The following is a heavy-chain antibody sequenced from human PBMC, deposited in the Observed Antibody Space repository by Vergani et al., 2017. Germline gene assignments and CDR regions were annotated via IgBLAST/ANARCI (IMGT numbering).Heavy chain of an antibody. CDR2: ISAYNGNT. D-gene: IGHD1-26*01. CDR1: GYTFPSYG. CDR3: ARDASGSYYAGYFDY. J-gene: IGHJ4*02. V-gene: IGHV1-18*01. Sequence: QVQLVQSGAEVKKPGASVKVSCKASGYTFPSYGISWVRQAPGQGLEWMGWISAYNGNTNYAKKLQGRVTMTTDTSTSAAYMELRSLRSDDTAVYYCARDASGSYYAGYFDYWGQGTLVTVSS.